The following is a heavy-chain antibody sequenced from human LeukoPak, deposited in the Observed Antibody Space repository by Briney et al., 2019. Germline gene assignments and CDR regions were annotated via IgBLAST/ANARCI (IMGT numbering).Heavy chain of an antibody. Sequence: SETLSLTCTVSGGSFSHHYWTWIRQPPGKTMEWIGYVHYSGSTKYNPSLKSRVTISLDTSKNQFSLKLSSVSAADTAVYYCARDSAPVRYSWYFDPWGRGTLVTVSS. D-gene: IGHD2-15*01. J-gene: IGHJ2*01. CDR2: VHYSGST. V-gene: IGHV4-59*11. CDR3: ARDSAPVRYSWYFDP. CDR1: GGSFSHHY.